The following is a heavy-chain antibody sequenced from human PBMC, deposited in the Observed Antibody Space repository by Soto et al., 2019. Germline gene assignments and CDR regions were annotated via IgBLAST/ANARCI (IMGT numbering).Heavy chain of an antibody. J-gene: IGHJ4*02. D-gene: IGHD4-17*01. V-gene: IGHV4-59*01. CDR1: GGLTSSFS. Sequence: SEPLLVNCTGSGGLTSSFSWSCIRQPPGKGLEWIGYIYYSGSTNYNPSLKSRGTISVDTSKNQFSLKLSSVTAADTAVYYCARARGDYIYYRAQRTPVTVSS. CDR3: ARARGDYIYY. CDR2: IYYSGST.